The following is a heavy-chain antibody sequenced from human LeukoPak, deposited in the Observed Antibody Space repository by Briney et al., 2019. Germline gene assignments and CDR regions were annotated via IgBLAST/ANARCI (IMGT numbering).Heavy chain of an antibody. Sequence: GASVKVSCKASGGTFSSYAISWVRQAPGQGLEWMGWISAYNGNTNYAQKLQGRVTMTTDTSTSTAYMELRSLRSDDTAVYYCARFTMVRGVIIGDYWGQGTLVTVSS. CDR1: GGTFSSYA. CDR3: ARFTMVRGVIIGDY. D-gene: IGHD3-10*01. V-gene: IGHV1-18*01. J-gene: IGHJ4*02. CDR2: ISAYNGNT.